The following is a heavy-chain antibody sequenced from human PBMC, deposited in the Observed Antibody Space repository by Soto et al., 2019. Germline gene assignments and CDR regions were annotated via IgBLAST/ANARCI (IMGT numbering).Heavy chain of an antibody. V-gene: IGHV4-31*03. D-gene: IGHD2-21*02. CDR2: IYYSGST. Sequence: TSETLSLTCTVSGGSISSGGYYWSWIRQHPGKGLEWIGYIYYSGSTYYNPSLRSRVTISVDTSKNQFSLKLSSVTAADTAVYYCARVCGGDCHNAFDIWGQGTMVTVSS. CDR3: ARVCGGDCHNAFDI. J-gene: IGHJ3*02. CDR1: GGSISSGGYY.